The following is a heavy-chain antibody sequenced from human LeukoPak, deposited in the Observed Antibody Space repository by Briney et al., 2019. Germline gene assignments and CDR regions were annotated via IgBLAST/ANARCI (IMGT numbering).Heavy chain of an antibody. D-gene: IGHD1-1*01. J-gene: IGHJ5*02. V-gene: IGHV4-59*06. CDR2: IYYSGST. CDR1: GGSFSGYY. CDR3: ALFTNGGAFDP. Sequence: SETLSLTCAVYGGSFSGYYCSWIRQPPGKGLEWIGYIYYSGSTYYNPSLKSRVTISVDTSKNQFSLKLSSVTAADTAVYYCALFTNGGAFDPWGQGTLVTVSS.